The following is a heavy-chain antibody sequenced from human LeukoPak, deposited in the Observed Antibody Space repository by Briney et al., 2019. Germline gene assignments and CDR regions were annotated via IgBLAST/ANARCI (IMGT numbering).Heavy chain of an antibody. CDR2: IYTSGST. V-gene: IGHV4-4*08. J-gene: IGHJ3*02. CDR3: ARDTVVISHDAFDI. Sequence: SETLSLTCTVSGGSISSYYWSWIRQPPGKGLEWIGRIYTSGSTHYNPSLKSRATISVDTSKNQFSLRLSSVTAADTAVYYCARDTVVISHDAFDIWGLGTMVTVSS. D-gene: IGHD3-22*01. CDR1: GGSISSYY.